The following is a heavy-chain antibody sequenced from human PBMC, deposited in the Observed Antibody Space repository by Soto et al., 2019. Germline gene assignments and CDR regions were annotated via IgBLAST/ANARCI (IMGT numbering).Heavy chain of an antibody. CDR3: ARATYSSGDLDY. V-gene: IGHV4-61*01. CDR1: GGSVSSGSYY. CDR2: IYYSGST. Sequence: TSETLSLTCTVSGGSVSSGSYYWSWIRQPPGKGLEWIGYIYYSGSTNYNPSLKSRVTISVDTSKNQFSLKLSSVTAADTAVYYCARATYSSGDLDYWGQGTQVTVSS. D-gene: IGHD6-19*01. J-gene: IGHJ4*02.